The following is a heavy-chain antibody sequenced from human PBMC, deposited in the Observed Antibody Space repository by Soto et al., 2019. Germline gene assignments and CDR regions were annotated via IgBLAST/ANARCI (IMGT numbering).Heavy chain of an antibody. CDR3: ARAASRYCSGGSCYSGRGY. V-gene: IGHV4-34*01. CDR2: INHSGST. D-gene: IGHD2-15*01. CDR1: GGSFSGYY. Sequence: QVQLQQWGAGLLKPSETLSLTCAVYGGSFSGYYWSWIRQPPGKGLEWIGEINHSGSTNYNPSLKSPFTISVATSKTPFSLKLSSVTAADTAVYYCARAASRYCSGGSCYSGRGYWGQGTLVTVSS. J-gene: IGHJ4*02.